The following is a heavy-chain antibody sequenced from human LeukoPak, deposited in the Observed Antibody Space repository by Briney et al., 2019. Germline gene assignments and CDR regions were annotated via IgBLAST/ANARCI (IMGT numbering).Heavy chain of an antibody. J-gene: IGHJ6*03. V-gene: IGHV4-59*01. D-gene: IGHD3-10*01. CDR1: GGSISSYY. CDR2: IYYSGST. CDR3: ARERGYYGSGRDMDV. Sequence: SETLSLTCTVSGGSISSYYWSWIRQPPGKGLEWIGYIYYSGSTNYNPSLKSRVTISVDTSKNQFSRKLSSVTAADTAVYYCARERGYYGSGRDMDVWGKGTTVTVSS.